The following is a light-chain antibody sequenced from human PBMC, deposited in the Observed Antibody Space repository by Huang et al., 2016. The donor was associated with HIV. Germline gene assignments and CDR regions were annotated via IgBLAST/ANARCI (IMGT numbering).Light chain of an antibody. CDR2: ATS. CDR1: QDISNS. V-gene: IGKV1-NL1*01. Sequence: DIQMTQSPSSLSASVVDRVTIICRASQDISNSLAWYQQRPGKAPNLLLYATSKLESGVSSRFNGSGSGTDYTLTISSLQPEDFASYYCHQYYSAPRTFGQGTKVEVK. CDR3: HQYYSAPRT. J-gene: IGKJ1*01.